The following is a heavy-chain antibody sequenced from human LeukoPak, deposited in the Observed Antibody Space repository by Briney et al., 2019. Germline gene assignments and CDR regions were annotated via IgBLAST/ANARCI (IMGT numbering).Heavy chain of an antibody. V-gene: IGHV4-59*01. CDR1: GGSISSYY. CDR3: ARAGGLTTAPLDLDR. CDR2: LSKSGNT. J-gene: IGHJ2*01. Sequence: PSETLSLACTVSGGSISSYYWSWIRLPPGKGLEWIGYLSKSGNTNYSPSLKSRVTIFGDTSKNQFFLKLSSVTAADTAVYYCARAGGLTTAPLDLDRWGRGTLVTVSS. D-gene: IGHD4-17*01.